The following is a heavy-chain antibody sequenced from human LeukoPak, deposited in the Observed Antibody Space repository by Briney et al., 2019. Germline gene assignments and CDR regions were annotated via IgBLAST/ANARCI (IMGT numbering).Heavy chain of an antibody. J-gene: IGHJ5*02. V-gene: IGHV4-31*03. D-gene: IGHD5-12*01. CDR3: ARVDSGYGPNWFDP. CDR2: IYYSGST. CDR1: GGSISSGGYY. Sequence: SETLSLTCTVSGGSISSGGYYWSWIRQHPGKGLEWIGYIYYSGSTYYNPSLKSRVTISVDTSKNQFSLKLSSVTAADTAVYYCARVDSGYGPNWFDPWGQGTLVTVSS.